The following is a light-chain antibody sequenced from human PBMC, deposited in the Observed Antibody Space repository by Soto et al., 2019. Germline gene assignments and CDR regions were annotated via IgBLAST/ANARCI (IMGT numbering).Light chain of an antibody. CDR2: GAS. V-gene: IGKV3-15*01. CDR3: QQYNNWPGK. J-gene: IGKJ1*01. CDR1: QSVSSN. Sequence: EIVMTQYPATLSVSPGERATLSCRASQSVSSNLAWYQQKPGQAPSLLIYGASTRATGIPARFSGSGYGTDFTLTISSLQSEYFAVYYCQQYNNWPGKFGHGTKVHIK.